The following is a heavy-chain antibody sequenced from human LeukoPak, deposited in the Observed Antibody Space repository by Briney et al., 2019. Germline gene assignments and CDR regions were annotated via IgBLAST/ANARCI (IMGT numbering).Heavy chain of an antibody. CDR3: AKDPFTMIVVVSFDY. J-gene: IGHJ4*02. D-gene: IGHD3-22*01. CDR2: ISGSGGST. Sequence: GGSPRLSCAASGFTVRSYAMSGGREGPGKRLERGSAISGSGGSTYYAHSVKGRFTISRDNTKTTLYLQMNSLRAEDTALYYCAKDPFTMIVVVSFDYWGQGTLVTVSS. CDR1: GFTVRSYA. V-gene: IGHV3-23*01.